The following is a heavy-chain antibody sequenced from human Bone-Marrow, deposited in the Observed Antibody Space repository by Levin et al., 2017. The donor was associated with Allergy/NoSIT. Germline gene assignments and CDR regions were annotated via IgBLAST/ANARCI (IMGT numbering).Heavy chain of an antibody. CDR2: ISYDGSNK. CDR3: AKERLHYDFWSGDVETYGMDV. D-gene: IGHD3-3*01. Sequence: GGSLRLSCAASGFTFSSYGMHWVRQAPGKGLEWVAVISYDGSNKYYADSVKGRFTISRDNSKNTLYLQMNSLRAEDTAVYYCAKERLHYDFWSGDVETYGMDVWGQGTTVTVSS. V-gene: IGHV3-30*18. CDR1: GFTFSSYG. J-gene: IGHJ6*02.